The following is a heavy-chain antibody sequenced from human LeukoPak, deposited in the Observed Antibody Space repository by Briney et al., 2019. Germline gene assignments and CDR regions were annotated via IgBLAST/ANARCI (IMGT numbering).Heavy chain of an antibody. D-gene: IGHD3-9*01. CDR2: INHNGKTI. Sequence: GGSLRLSCAASGFTFGSYVMSWVRQAPGKGLEWASYINHNGKTIYYADSVRGRFTISRDNGKNSLYLQMNSLRDEDTAVYYCARDNDWAFDYWGQGTLVTVSS. CDR3: ARDNDWAFDY. CDR1: GFTFGSYV. J-gene: IGHJ4*02. V-gene: IGHV3-48*02.